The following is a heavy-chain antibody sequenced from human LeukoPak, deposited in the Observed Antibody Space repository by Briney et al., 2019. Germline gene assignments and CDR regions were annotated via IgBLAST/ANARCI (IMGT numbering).Heavy chain of an antibody. J-gene: IGHJ4*02. CDR1: GYTFTAYF. V-gene: IGHV1-2*02. Sequence: ASVKVSCKASGYTFTAYFMHWVRQAPGQGLEWMGWINPNSGGTNYAQKFQGRVTVTRDTSLSTAYMELGRLGSDDTAVYYCARNYLSGRNQIDYWGQGTLVTVSS. CDR3: ARNYLSGRNQIDY. CDR2: INPNSGGT. D-gene: IGHD3-10*01.